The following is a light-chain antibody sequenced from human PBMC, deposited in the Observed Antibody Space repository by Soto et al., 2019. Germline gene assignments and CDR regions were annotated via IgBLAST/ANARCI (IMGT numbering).Light chain of an antibody. V-gene: IGKV1-27*01. J-gene: IGKJ4*01. CDR3: QKYDGAPLT. CDR2: AVS. CDR1: QGISNY. Sequence: DIQMTQSPSSLSASVGDRVTITFRASQGISNYLAWYQQRPGKVPKLLIYAVSTLQSGVPSQFSGSGSGTYITLTISSQQPEVVATYLYQKYDGAPLTFGGGAKVEIK.